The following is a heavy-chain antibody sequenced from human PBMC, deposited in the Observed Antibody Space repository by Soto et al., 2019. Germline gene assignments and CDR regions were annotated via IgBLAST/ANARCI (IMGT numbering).Heavy chain of an antibody. CDR1: GFTFSTYR. D-gene: IGHD2-2*01. J-gene: IGHJ4*02. Sequence: EVQLVESGGGLLQPGGSLRLSCAASGFTFSTYRMNWVRQAPGKGLEWVSYISSGSSTIYYADSVKGRFTISRDNAKNSLYLQMNSLRAQDTAVYYCVRGSSSTLYFDSWGQGTLVTVSP. CDR2: ISSGSSTI. V-gene: IGHV3-48*04. CDR3: VRGSSSTLYFDS.